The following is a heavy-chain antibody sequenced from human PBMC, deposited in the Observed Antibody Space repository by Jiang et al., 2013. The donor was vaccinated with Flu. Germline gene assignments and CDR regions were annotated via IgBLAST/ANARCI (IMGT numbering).Heavy chain of an antibody. D-gene: IGHD2-2*02. CDR3: ARRSCSSRNCYSNWFDP. V-gene: IGHV1-46*01. CDR1: GYTFTTHF. Sequence: SGAEVKKPGASVKLSCKTSGYTFTTHFMHWVRQAPGQGLEWMGIINPSGGGTGYAQKFQGRVNMTRDTSTSTVYMELSSLTSEDTAVYYCARRSCSSRNCYSNWFDPWGQGTAVTVSS. CDR2: INPSGGGT. J-gene: IGHJ5*02.